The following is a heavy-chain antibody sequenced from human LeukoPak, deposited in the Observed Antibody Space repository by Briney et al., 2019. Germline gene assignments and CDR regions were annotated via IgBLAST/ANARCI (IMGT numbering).Heavy chain of an antibody. D-gene: IGHD3-22*01. CDR2: INPNSGGT. CDR1: GYTFTGYY. Sequence: ASVKVSCKASGYTFTGYYMHWVRQAPGQGLEWMGRINPNSGGTNYAQKFQGRVTMTRDMPMSTAYMELSRLRSVDTAVYYCAGEDNSSGYRPFDIWGQGTMVTVPS. V-gene: IGHV1-2*06. J-gene: IGHJ3*02. CDR3: AGEDNSSGYRPFDI.